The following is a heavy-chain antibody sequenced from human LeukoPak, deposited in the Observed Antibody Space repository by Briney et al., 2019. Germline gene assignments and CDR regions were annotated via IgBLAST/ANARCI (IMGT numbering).Heavy chain of an antibody. V-gene: IGHV4-34*01. CDR1: GGSFSGYY. Sequence: PSETLSLTCAVYGGSFSGYYWSWIRQPPGKGLEWIGEINHSGSTNYNPSLKSRVTISVDTSKNQFSLKLSSVTAADTAVYYCARKVSFGYYYDSSGYYHKDYWGQGTLVTVSS. D-gene: IGHD3-22*01. J-gene: IGHJ4*02. CDR2: INHSGST. CDR3: ARKVSFGYYYDSSGYYHKDY.